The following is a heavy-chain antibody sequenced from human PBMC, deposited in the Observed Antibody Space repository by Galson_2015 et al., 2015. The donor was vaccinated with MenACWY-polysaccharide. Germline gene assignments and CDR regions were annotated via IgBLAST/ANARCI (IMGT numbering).Heavy chain of an antibody. J-gene: IGHJ5*02. CDR3: AGIPSTETSYGWFDP. CDR1: GGSISSGSHH. Sequence: TLSLTCSVSGGSISSGSHHWTWIRQLPGKGLEWIGYIYYSGNTYYNPSLKSRLTISRDTSKNQFSLNLSSVSDADTAVYYCAGIPSTETSYGWFDPWGQGTLVTVS. D-gene: IGHD4-17*01. V-gene: IGHV4-31*03. CDR2: IYYSGNT.